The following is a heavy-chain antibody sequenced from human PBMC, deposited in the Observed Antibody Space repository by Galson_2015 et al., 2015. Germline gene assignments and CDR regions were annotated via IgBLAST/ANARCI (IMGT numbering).Heavy chain of an antibody. V-gene: IGHV3-21*01. D-gene: IGHD3-3*02. CDR1: GFTFSSYS. CDR3: ARVPFSLGAFDI. J-gene: IGHJ3*02. CDR2: ISSSSSYI. Sequence: SLRLSCAASGFTFSSYSMNWVRQAPGKGLEWVSSISSSSSYIHYADSVKGRFTISRDNAKNSLYLQMNSLRAEDTAVYYCARVPFSLGAFDIWGQGTMVTVSS.